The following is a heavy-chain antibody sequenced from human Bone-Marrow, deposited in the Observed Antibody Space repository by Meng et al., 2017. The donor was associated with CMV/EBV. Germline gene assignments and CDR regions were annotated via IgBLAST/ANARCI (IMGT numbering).Heavy chain of an antibody. Sequence: GSLRLSCTVSRASISSFYWSWIRQPPGKGLQWIGYVSDSGSAKYNPSLESRGTISRDRSRNQFYLNLNSVTAADTAMYFCARGTGTTQHYFDDWGQGTLVTVSS. CDR2: VSDSGSA. D-gene: IGHD1-1*01. V-gene: IGHV4-59*01. CDR1: RASISSFY. CDR3: ARGTGTTQHYFDD. J-gene: IGHJ4*02.